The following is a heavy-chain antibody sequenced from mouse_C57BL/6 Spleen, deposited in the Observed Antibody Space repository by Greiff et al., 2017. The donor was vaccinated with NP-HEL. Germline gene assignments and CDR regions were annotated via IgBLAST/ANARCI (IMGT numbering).Heavy chain of an antibody. D-gene: IGHD1-1*02. Sequence: DVKLVESGGGLVKPGGSLKLSCAASGFTFSSYAMSWVRQTPEKRLEWVATISDGGSYTYYPDNVKGRFTISRDNAKNNLYLQMSHLKSEDTAMYYCAREGTMAHFDYWGQGTTLTVSS. CDR2: ISDGGSYT. J-gene: IGHJ2*01. V-gene: IGHV5-4*01. CDR1: GFTFSSYA. CDR3: AREGTMAHFDY.